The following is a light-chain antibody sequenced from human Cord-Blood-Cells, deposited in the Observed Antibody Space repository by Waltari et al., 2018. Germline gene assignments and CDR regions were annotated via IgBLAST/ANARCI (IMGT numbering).Light chain of an antibody. CDR2: GAS. J-gene: IGKJ5*01. CDR1: QSVSSSY. V-gene: IGKV3-20*01. Sequence: EIVLTQSPGTLSLSPGERATLSCRASQSVSSSYLAWYQQKPGQAPRLLIYGASSRATGIPDRFSGSGSGTAFTLTISRLEPEDFAVYYCQQYGSSRSITFGQGTRLEIK. CDR3: QQYGSSRSIT.